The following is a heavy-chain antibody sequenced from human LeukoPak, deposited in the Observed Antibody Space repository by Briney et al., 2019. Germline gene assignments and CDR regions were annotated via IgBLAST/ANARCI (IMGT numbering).Heavy chain of an antibody. CDR1: GYTFTYRY. CDR2: ITPFNGNT. CDR3: ARGAGMAIAYCGGDCYSIDDAFDI. V-gene: IGHV1-45*02. J-gene: IGHJ3*02. Sequence: ASVTVSFKASGYTFTYRYLHWVRQAPGQAREWMGWITPFNGNTNYSQKFQDRVTITRDRSMSTAYMELSSLRSEDTAMYYCARGAGMAIAYCGGDCYSIDDAFDIWGQGTMVTVSS. D-gene: IGHD2-21*02.